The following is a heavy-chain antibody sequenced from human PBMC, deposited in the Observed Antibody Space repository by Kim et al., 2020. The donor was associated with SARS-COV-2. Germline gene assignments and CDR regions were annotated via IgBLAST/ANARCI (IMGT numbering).Heavy chain of an antibody. V-gene: IGHV4-59*08. J-gene: IGHJ5*02. CDR1: GGSISSYY. D-gene: IGHD3-10*01. CDR2: IYYSGST. CDR3: ARQFTMVRGVLRVGGFDP. Sequence: SETLSLTCTVSGGSISSYYWSWIRQPPGKGLEWIGYIYYSGSTNYNPSLKSRVTISVDTSKNQFSLKLSSVTAADTAVYYCARQFTMVRGVLRVGGFDPWGQGTLITVSS.